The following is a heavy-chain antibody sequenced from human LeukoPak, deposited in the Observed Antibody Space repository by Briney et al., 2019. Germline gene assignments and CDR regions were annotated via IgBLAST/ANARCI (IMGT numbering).Heavy chain of an antibody. CDR2: MNPNSGNT. J-gene: IGHJ4*02. CDR1: GYTFTSYD. Sequence: ASVKVFCKASGYTFTSYDIIWGLQATGQGLEWMGWMNPNSGNTGYAQKFQGRVTMTRNTSIGTAYMELSSLRSEDTAVYYCARGRTAVAGRGFDYWGQGTLVTVSS. CDR3: ARGRTAVAGRGFDY. V-gene: IGHV1-8*01. D-gene: IGHD6-19*01.